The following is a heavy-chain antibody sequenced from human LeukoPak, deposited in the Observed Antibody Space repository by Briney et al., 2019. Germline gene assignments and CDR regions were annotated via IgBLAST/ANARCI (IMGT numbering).Heavy chain of an antibody. Sequence: PGGSLRLSCAASGFTFSSYGMHWVRQAPGKGLEWVAVISYDGSNKYYADSVKGRFTISRDNSKNTLYLQMNSLRAEDTAVYYCAKGPSLRYFDWLPRDPWGQGTLVTVSS. V-gene: IGHV3-30*18. CDR1: GFTFSSYG. J-gene: IGHJ5*02. CDR3: AKGPSLRYFDWLPRDP. D-gene: IGHD3-9*01. CDR2: ISYDGSNK.